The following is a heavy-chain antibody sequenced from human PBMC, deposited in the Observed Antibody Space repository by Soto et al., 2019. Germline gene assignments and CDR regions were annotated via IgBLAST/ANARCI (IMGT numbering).Heavy chain of an antibody. V-gene: IGHV4-31*03. D-gene: IGHD2-2*02. Sequence: PSETLSLTCTVSGGSISSGGYYWSWIRQHPGKGLEWIGYVYYSGSTYYNPSLKSRVTISVDTSKSQFSLKLSSVTAADTAVYYCARTSTVVVPAAIYPYYYYGMDVWGQGTTVTVSS. CDR3: ARTSTVVVPAAIYPYYYYGMDV. CDR1: GGSISSGGYY. J-gene: IGHJ6*02. CDR2: VYYSGST.